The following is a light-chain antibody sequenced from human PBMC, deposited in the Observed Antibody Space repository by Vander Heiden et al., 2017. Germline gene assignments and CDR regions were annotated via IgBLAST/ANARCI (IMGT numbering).Light chain of an antibody. CDR3: QQSSVSPLT. V-gene: IGKV3-20*01. CDR1: QSLSISY. Sequence: EIVLTQSPDTLSLSQGERATLSCRSSQSLSISYLAWYQQKPGQAPRLLVCGASFRATAIPDRFSASGSGTDCTLTSSRLEPEDFAVYYCQQSSVSPLTFGGGTKVEFK. CDR2: GAS. J-gene: IGKJ4*01.